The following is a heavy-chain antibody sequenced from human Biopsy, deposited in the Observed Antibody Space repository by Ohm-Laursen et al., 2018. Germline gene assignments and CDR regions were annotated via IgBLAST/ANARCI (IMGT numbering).Heavy chain of an antibody. D-gene: IGHD3-3*01. Sequence: GTLSLTCSVSGGSIGGSGDYWSWIRQPPGKGLEWIGYISDTGTTNYNPSLRGRVAMSVDTSKNQFSLQLTSVTAADTAMVFCARLFRLDDYWNDDPPDGFDVWGQGTMVTVSS. J-gene: IGHJ3*01. CDR3: ARLFRLDDYWNDDPPDGFDV. CDR2: ISDTGTT. V-gene: IGHV4-61*08. CDR1: GGSIGGSGDY.